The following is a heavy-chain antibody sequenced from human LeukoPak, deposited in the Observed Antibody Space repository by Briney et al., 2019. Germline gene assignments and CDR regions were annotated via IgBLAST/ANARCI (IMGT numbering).Heavy chain of an antibody. D-gene: IGHD6-19*01. CDR2: INHSGST. J-gene: IGHJ4*02. CDR3: ARSLGYSSGWSPGY. V-gene: IGHV4-34*01. CDR1: GFTFSSYT. Sequence: PGGSLRLSCAASGFTFSSYTMSWVRQPPGKGLEWIGEINHSGSTNYNPSLKSRVTISVDTSKNQFSLKLSSVTAADTAVYYCARSLGYSSGWSPGYWGQGTLVTVSS.